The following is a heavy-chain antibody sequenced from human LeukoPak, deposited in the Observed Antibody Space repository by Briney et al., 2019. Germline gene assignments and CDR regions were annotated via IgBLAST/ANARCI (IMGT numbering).Heavy chain of an antibody. CDR1: GFTFSSYA. V-gene: IGHV3-23*01. Sequence: GGSLRLSCAASGFTFSSYAMSWIRQAPGKGLEWVSAISVSGGSTNYADSVKGRFTISRDNSKNTLYLQMNSLRAEDTAVYYCAKGSGLGYCSSTTCRPFYYYYYGMDVWGKGTTVTVSS. CDR3: AKGSGLGYCSSTTCRPFYYYYYGMDV. CDR2: ISVSGGST. D-gene: IGHD2-2*01. J-gene: IGHJ6*04.